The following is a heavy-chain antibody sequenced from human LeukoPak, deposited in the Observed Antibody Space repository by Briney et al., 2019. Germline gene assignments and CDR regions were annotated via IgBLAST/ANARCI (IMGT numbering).Heavy chain of an antibody. Sequence: PSETLYLTCTVSGGDVSGYYWSWIRHPPWKGLEWIGYIYYSGNTNYNPSLKSRLIMSLDTSKNHFSLKLNSVTAADTAVYYCARHKDSGDYPLDYWGQGILVSVSS. V-gene: IGHV4-59*02. CDR2: IYYSGNT. CDR1: GGDVSGYY. CDR3: ARHKDSGDYPLDY. J-gene: IGHJ4*02. D-gene: IGHD4-17*01.